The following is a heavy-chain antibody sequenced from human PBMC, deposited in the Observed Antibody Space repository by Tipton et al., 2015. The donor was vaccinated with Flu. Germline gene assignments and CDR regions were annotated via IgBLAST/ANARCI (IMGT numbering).Heavy chain of an antibody. D-gene: IGHD2-2*01. CDR3: ARDPSLSMPDYFDH. CDR2: IYNNAYT. CDR1: GDSISSDFY. V-gene: IGHV4-59*12. Sequence: TLSLTCAVSGDSISSDFYWNWIRQPPGKGLEWIGYIYNNAYTKYNPSLKSRVTISVDTSKKQFSLQLRSVTAADTAVYYCARDPSLSMPDYFDHWGQGTLVTASS. J-gene: IGHJ4*02.